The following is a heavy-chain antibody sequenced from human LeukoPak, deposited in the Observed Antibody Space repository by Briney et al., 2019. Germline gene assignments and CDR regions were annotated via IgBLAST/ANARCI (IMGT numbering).Heavy chain of an antibody. CDR1: GFTFSSYA. CDR3: ARSLTPLPTWFGELSY. V-gene: IGHV3-21*01. CDR2: ISSSSSYI. D-gene: IGHD3-10*01. J-gene: IGHJ4*02. Sequence: GGSLGLSCAASGFTFSSYAMSWVRQAPGKGLEWVSSISSSSSYIYYADSVKGRFTISRDNAKNSLYLQMNSLRAEDTAVYYCARSLTPLPTWFGELSYWGQGTLVTVSS.